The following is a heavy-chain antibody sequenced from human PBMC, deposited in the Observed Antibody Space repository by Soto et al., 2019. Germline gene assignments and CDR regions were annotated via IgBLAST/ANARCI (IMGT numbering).Heavy chain of an antibody. CDR3: ARDTVLTGMFDL. Sequence: SETLSLTCAVSGGTIGSYHWSWVRQPPGKGLEWIASVYYTGTTNYNPSLGSRVTISIDAPENQISLKLTSVTAADTAFYYCARDTVLTGMFDLWGQGTLVTVSS. CDR2: VYYTGTT. CDR1: GGTIGSYH. J-gene: IGHJ5*02. V-gene: IGHV4-59*01. D-gene: IGHD4-17*01.